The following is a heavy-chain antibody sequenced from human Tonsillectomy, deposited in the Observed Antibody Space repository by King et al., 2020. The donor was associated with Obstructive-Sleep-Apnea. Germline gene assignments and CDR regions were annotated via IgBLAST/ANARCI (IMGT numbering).Heavy chain of an antibody. Sequence: QLQESGPGLVKPSETLSLTCTVSGGSISSTSYYWGWIRQPPGKGLECIGSIYYSGSTYYNPSLKSRITISVDTSKNQFSLKLSSVTAADTAVYYCAGDRYCSSTSCSLFDYWGQGTLVTVSS. CDR2: IYYSGST. J-gene: IGHJ4*02. D-gene: IGHD2-2*01. CDR3: AGDRYCSSTSCSLFDY. V-gene: IGHV4-39*07. CDR1: GGSISSTSYY.